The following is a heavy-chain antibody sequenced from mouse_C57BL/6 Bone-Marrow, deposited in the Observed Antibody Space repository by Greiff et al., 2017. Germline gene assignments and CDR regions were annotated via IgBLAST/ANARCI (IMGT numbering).Heavy chain of an antibody. J-gene: IGHJ2*01. V-gene: IGHV1-82*01. CDR1: GYAFSSSW. CDR2: IYPGDGDT. Sequence: QVQLQQSGPELVKPGASVKISCKASGYAFSSSWMNWVKQRPGKGLEWIGRIYPGDGDTNYNGKFKGKATLTADKSSSTAYMQLSSLTSEDSAVYFCARHRPRYYYGSSRYYFDYWGQGTTLTVSS. CDR3: ARHRPRYYYGSSRYYFDY. D-gene: IGHD1-1*01.